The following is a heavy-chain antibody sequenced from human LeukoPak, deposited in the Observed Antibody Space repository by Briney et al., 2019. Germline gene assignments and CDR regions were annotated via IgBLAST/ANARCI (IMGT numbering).Heavy chain of an antibody. CDR3: ARGCSSTSCYERNNWFDP. V-gene: IGHV3-74*01. CDR2: IDSDGRST. Sequence: GGSLRLSCAASGFTFSSYWMHWVRQAPGKGLVWVLRIDSDGRSTNYADSVKGRLTISRDNAKNTLYLQMNSLRAEDTAVYYCARGCSSTSCYERNNWFDPWGQGTLVTVSS. CDR1: GFTFSSYW. D-gene: IGHD2-2*01. J-gene: IGHJ5*02.